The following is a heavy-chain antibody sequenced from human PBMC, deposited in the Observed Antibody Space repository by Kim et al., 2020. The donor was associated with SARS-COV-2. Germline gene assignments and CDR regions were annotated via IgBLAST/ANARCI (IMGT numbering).Heavy chain of an antibody. V-gene: IGHV3-30-3*01. Sequence: GGSLRLSCAASGFTFTSYAMHWVRQAPGKGLEWVAIISYDGSNKYYADSVKGRFTISRDNSKNTLYLQMNSLRTEDTAVYYCASYGDYVDYWGQGTLVTV. D-gene: IGHD4-17*01. J-gene: IGHJ4*02. CDR1: GFTFTSYA. CDR2: ISYDGSNK. CDR3: ASYGDYVDY.